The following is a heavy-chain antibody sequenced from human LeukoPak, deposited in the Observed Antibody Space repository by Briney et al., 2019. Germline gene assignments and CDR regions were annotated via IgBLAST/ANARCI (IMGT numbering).Heavy chain of an antibody. CDR1: GYTLTSYG. V-gene: IGHV1-46*01. J-gene: IGHJ4*02. D-gene: IGHD5-18*01. CDR2: INPSGGST. Sequence: ASVKVSCKASGYTLTSYGISWVRQAPGQGLEWMGIINPSGGSTSYAQKFQGRVTMTRDTSTSTVYMELSSLRSEDTAVYYCARIAGYSSHFDYWGQGTLVTVSS. CDR3: ARIAGYSSHFDY.